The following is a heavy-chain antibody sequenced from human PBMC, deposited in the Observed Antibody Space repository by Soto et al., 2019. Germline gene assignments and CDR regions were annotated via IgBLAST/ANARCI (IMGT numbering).Heavy chain of an antibody. Sequence: QVQLVQSGGEVKKPGSSVKVSCKASGDTFTNHVFNWVRQAPGQGLEWMGGSISLFGTPHYAQRFQGRVTITADESTATSYMQLSSLRFEDRAVYYCARELGSGYDRGDYWGQGTLVTVSS. CDR3: ARELGSGYDRGDY. CDR2: SISLFGTP. D-gene: IGHD5-12*01. V-gene: IGHV1-69*12. J-gene: IGHJ4*02. CDR1: GDTFTNHV.